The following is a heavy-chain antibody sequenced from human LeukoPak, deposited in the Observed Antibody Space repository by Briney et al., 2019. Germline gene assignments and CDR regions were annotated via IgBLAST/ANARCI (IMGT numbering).Heavy chain of an antibody. V-gene: IGHV4-34*01. CDR3: ARPGSYYYGSGRPYFDY. D-gene: IGHD3-10*01. Sequence: SETLSLTCAVYGGSFSGYYWSWIRQPPGKGLEWIGEINHSGSTNYNPSLKSRVTISVDTSKNQFSLKLSSVTAADTAVYYCARPGSYYYGSGRPYFDYWGQGTLVTVSS. CDR2: INHSGST. J-gene: IGHJ4*02. CDR1: GGSFSGYY.